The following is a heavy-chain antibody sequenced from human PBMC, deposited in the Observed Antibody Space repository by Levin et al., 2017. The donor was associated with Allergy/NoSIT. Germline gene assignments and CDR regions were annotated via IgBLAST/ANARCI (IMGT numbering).Heavy chain of an antibody. Sequence: PGGSLRLSCEASGFTFTNFEMNWVRQAPGRGLEWISYINLRGSTMYYADSVRGRFTISRDNAKNSLFLRMDSLTAEDTAVYYRARQVPNYYSGSGYYFDSWGQGTLVTVSS. J-gene: IGHJ4*02. CDR1: GFTFTNFE. V-gene: IGHV3-48*03. D-gene: IGHD3-22*01. CDR3: ARQVPNYYSGSGYYFDS. CDR2: INLRGSTM.